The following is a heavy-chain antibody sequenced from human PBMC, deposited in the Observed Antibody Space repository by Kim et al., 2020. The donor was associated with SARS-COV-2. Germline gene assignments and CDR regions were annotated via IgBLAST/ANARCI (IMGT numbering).Heavy chain of an antibody. J-gene: IGHJ4*02. CDR2: IIGSGGGT. Sequence: GGSLRLSCAASGFTFSSYVMSWVRQAPGKGLEWVSGIIGSGGGTYYADSVKGRFTISRDNSKNTLYLQMNGLRAEDTAVYYCAKDRLGQVADAFDYWGQGTLVTVSS. CDR1: GFTFSSYV. CDR3: AKDRLGQVADAFDY. V-gene: IGHV3-23*01. D-gene: IGHD2-15*01.